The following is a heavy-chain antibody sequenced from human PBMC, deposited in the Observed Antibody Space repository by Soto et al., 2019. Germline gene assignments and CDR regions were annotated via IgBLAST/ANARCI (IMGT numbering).Heavy chain of an antibody. J-gene: IGHJ6*02. CDR1: GFIFNSYS. D-gene: IGHD3-3*01. CDR3: VKDWSGSNCPCMDV. V-gene: IGHV3-48*01. CDR2: ISDNRDTA. Sequence: GGSLRLSCVASGFIFNSYSMNWVRQAPGKGLEWISSISDNRDTAYYAGSVKGRFSISRDNSTTSLYLHMNTLRADDTAIYYCVKDWSGSNCPCMDVWGQGTTVTVSS.